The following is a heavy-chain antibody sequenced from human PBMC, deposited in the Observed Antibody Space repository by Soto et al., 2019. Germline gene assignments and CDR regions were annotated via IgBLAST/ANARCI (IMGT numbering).Heavy chain of an antibody. D-gene: IGHD5-12*01. CDR1: GHTFSDSS. Sequence: ASVKVSCKASGHTFSDSSMHWVRQAPGQGHEWMGWINLNSGDTNYAQKFQGRMTMTWDKSINTAYMELTRLKSDDTAMYFCARDLGGYDLYGPDSWGQGALVTVSS. CDR3: ARDLGGYDLYGPDS. CDR2: INLNSGDT. V-gene: IGHV1-2*02. J-gene: IGHJ4*02.